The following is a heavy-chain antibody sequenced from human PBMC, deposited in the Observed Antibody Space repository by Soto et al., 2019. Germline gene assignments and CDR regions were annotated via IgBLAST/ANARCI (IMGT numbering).Heavy chain of an antibody. V-gene: IGHV1-8*01. J-gene: IGHJ5*02. D-gene: IGHD4-17*01. CDR1: ANTFTSYD. Sequence: QVQLVQSGAEVKKPGASVKVSCKASANTFTSYDINWVRQATGQGLEYLGWMNPNSGNTAYVQKFQGRVTMTWDTSITTAYMELSGLRSEDTAVYFCARGVKYGAYSRWFDPWGQGTLVTVSS. CDR2: MNPNSGNT. CDR3: ARGVKYGAYSRWFDP.